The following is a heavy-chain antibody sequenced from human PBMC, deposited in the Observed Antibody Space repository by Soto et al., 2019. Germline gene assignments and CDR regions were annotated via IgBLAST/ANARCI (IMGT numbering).Heavy chain of an antibody. CDR1: GFTFSDHY. Sequence: EVQLVESGGGLVQTGGSMRLSCAASGFTFSDHYIDWVRQAPGKGLEWVGRSRNKANSYTTEYAASVKGRFTISRDHSKNSLYRQMNSLKTDDTAVYYCSRALPPYSFDCWGQGTLVTVSS. CDR2: SRNKANSYTT. V-gene: IGHV3-72*01. J-gene: IGHJ4*02. CDR3: SRALPPYSFDC.